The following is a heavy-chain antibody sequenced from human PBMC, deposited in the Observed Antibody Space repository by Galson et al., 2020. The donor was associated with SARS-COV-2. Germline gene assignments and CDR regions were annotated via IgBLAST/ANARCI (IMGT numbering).Heavy chain of an antibody. CDR2: IRSKVYGGTT. D-gene: IGHD2-2*01. V-gene: IGHV3-49*03. Sequence: GGSLRLSCTGSGFTNGDYTMSWFRQAPGKGREWLGFIRSKVYGGTTEYAASVKGKFIISRDESKSIAYLQMNSLEIEDTAVYYCSRATVYCSNTNCLRFDYWGQGTLVTVSS. CDR3: SRATVYCSNTNCLRFDY. CDR1: GFTNGDYT. J-gene: IGHJ4*02.